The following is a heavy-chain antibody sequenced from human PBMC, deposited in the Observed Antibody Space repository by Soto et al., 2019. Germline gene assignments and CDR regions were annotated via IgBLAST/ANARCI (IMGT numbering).Heavy chain of an antibody. V-gene: IGHV3-7*01. D-gene: IGHD2-21*02. CDR2: IKQDGSAN. CDR1: GFTLRGGL. Sequence: PGGSLRLSWLAAGFTLRGGLMSLVRQAPGKGLEWVANIKQDGSANNYLDSVKGRFTISRDNAEKSVYLEMSSLRVEDMAIYYCARGTYCGTDCHYHFDSWGQGTLVTVSS. CDR3: ARGTYCGTDCHYHFDS. J-gene: IGHJ4*01.